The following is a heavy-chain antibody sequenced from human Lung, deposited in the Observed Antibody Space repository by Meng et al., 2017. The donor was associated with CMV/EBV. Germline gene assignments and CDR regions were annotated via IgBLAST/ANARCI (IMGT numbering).Heavy chain of an antibody. Sequence: SXXVSCXASGGTFSSYAISWVRQAPGQGLEWMGGIIPIFGTANYAQKFQGRVTITTDESTSTAYMALSSLSSEDTAVYYCARGGYQLLVYYYYYGMDVWGQGTTVTVSS. D-gene: IGHD2-2*01. J-gene: IGHJ6*01. CDR3: ARGGYQLLVYYYYYGMDV. CDR2: IIPIFGTA. V-gene: IGHV1-69*05. CDR1: GGTFSSYA.